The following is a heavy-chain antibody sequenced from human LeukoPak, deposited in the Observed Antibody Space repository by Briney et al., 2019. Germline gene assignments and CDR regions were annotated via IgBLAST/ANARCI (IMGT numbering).Heavy chain of an antibody. J-gene: IGHJ3*02. Sequence: SETLSLTCTVSGGSISSYYWSWMRQPPGKGLEWIGYIYYSGSTNYNPSLKSRVIISVDTSKNQFSLKLSSVTAADTAVYYCARDRIRGAFDIWGQGTMVTVSS. D-gene: IGHD3-3*02. CDR3: ARDRIRGAFDI. CDR1: GGSISSYY. V-gene: IGHV4-59*01. CDR2: IYYSGST.